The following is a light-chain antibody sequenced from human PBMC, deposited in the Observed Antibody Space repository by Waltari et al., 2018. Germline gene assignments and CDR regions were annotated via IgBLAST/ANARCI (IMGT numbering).Light chain of an antibody. CDR1: QGIRNE. J-gene: IGKJ2*01. CDR2: GAS. CDR3: LQDYNYPRT. V-gene: IGKV1-6*01. Sequence: AIQMTQSPSSLSASVGDRVTTTCRASQGIRNELAWYQQKPGKAQKVLIYGASSLQSGVPSRFTGSGSDTDFTLTISSLQPEDFATYYCLQDYNYPRTFGQGTKLEIK.